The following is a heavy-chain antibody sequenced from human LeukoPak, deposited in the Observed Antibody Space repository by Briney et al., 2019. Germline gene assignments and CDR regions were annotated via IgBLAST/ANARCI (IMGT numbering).Heavy chain of an antibody. V-gene: IGHV3-21*01. CDR1: GFTFSNYA. CDR3: ARVALGSYNWFDP. J-gene: IGHJ5*02. Sequence: AGGSLRLSCAASGFTFSNYAMNWVRQAPGKGLEWVSSISSSSRYIYYADSVKGRFTISRDSGKNSLYLQMNSLRADDTAVYYCARVALGSYNWFDPWGQGTLVTVSS. D-gene: IGHD3-10*01. CDR2: ISSSSRYI.